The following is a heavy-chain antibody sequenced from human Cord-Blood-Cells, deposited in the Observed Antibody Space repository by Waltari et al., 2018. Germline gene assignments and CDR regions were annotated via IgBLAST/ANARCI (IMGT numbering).Heavy chain of an antibody. CDR1: GSTLTELS. Sequence: QVQLVQSGAEVKKPGASVKVSCKVSGSTLTELSMHWVRQAPGKGLEWMGGFEPEDGETIDAQKLQGRVTMTEDTSTATAYMELSSLRSEDTAVYYCATELEYSSSSGRAFDIWGQGTMVTVSS. CDR3: ATELEYSSSSGRAFDI. V-gene: IGHV1-24*01. D-gene: IGHD6-6*01. J-gene: IGHJ3*02. CDR2: FEPEDGET.